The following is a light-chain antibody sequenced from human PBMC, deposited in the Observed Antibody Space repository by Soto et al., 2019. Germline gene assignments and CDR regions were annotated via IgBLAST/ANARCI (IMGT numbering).Light chain of an antibody. V-gene: IGLV2-23*01. J-gene: IGLJ1*01. CDR1: SXDVGSYNL. CDR3: CSYEGSSTSYV. Sequence: QSVLTQPASVSGSPGQSITISCTGTSXDVGSYNLVSWYQQHPGKAPKLMIYEGSKRPSGVSNRFSGSKSGNTASLTISGLQAEDEADYYCCSYEGSSTSYVFGTGTKVTVL. CDR2: EGS.